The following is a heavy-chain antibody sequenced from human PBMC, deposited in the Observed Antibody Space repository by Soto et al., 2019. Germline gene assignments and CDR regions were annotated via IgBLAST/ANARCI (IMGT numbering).Heavy chain of an antibody. Sequence: PGGSLRLSCAASGFTFDDYGMSWVRQAPGKGLEWVSGINWNGGSTGYADSVKGRFTISRDNAKNSLYLQMNSLRAEDTALYYCATTFIVGATTDPTDYWGQGTLVTVSS. CDR1: GFTFDDYG. CDR2: INWNGGST. CDR3: ATTFIVGATTDPTDY. D-gene: IGHD1-26*01. V-gene: IGHV3-20*04. J-gene: IGHJ4*02.